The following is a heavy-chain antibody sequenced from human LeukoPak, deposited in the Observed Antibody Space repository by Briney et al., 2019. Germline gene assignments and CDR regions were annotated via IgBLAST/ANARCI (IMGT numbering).Heavy chain of an antibody. Sequence: PGGSLRLSCAASGFTFSTFAMTWVRQAPGEGLEWVSGISGSGANTYYADSVKGRFTISRDNSKNTLYLQKNSLRVEDTALYYCAKVKYSYDTSGPNGLGYYYYMDVWGKGTTVTVSS. CDR2: ISGSGANT. V-gene: IGHV3-23*01. D-gene: IGHD3-22*01. J-gene: IGHJ6*03. CDR1: GFTFSTFA. CDR3: AKVKYSYDTSGPNGLGYYYYMDV.